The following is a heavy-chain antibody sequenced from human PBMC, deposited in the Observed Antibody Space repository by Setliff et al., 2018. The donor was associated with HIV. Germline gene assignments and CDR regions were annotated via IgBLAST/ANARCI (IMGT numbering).Heavy chain of an antibody. CDR2: INHSGIT. J-gene: IGHJ4*02. CDR1: GGSFSGYY. Sequence: SETLSLTCAVYGGSFSGYYWSWIRRPPGKGLEWIGEINHSGITNYNPTLKSRVTISTDTSKNQFSLRLNSVTAADTAVYYCARVRLRVPPSIFDYWGQGALVTVSS. D-gene: IGHD2-2*01. CDR3: ARVRLRVPPSIFDY. V-gene: IGHV4-34*01.